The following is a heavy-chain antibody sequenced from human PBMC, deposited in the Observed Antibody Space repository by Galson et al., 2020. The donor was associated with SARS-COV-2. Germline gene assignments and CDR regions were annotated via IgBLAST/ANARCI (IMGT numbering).Heavy chain of an antibody. Sequence: ALVKVSCKVSGYTLTELSMHWVRQAPGKGLEWMGGFDPEDGETIYAQKFQGRVTMTEDTSTDTAYMELSSLRSEDTAVYYCATSTPHCGGDCSNWFDPWGQGTLVTVSS. J-gene: IGHJ5*02. V-gene: IGHV1-24*01. CDR2: FDPEDGET. CDR1: GYTLTELS. D-gene: IGHD2-21*02. CDR3: ATSTPHCGGDCSNWFDP.